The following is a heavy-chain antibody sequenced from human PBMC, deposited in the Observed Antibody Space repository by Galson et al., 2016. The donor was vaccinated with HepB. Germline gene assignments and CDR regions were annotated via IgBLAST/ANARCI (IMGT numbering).Heavy chain of an antibody. CDR2: ISHANNE. CDR3: SRVGHACSLGSGFDP. Sequence: SLRLSCAASGLSLSGYAMHWVRQTPGKGLEWVAAISHANNENYEDAVKGRFTISRENNKKLYLQMNSLRAEDTAVYYCSRVGHACSLGSGFDPWGQGTLVTVSS. J-gene: IGHJ5*02. V-gene: IGHV3-30*04. CDR1: GLSLSGYA. D-gene: IGHD3-10*01.